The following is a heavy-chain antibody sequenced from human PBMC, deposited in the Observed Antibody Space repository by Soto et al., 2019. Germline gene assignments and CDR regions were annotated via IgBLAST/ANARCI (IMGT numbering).Heavy chain of an antibody. J-gene: IGHJ4*02. D-gene: IGHD4-17*01. V-gene: IGHV4-30-4*01. Sequence: QVQLQESGPGLVKPSQTLSLTCTVSGGSISSGDYYWSWIRQPPGKGLEWIGYISYSGSTSYNPSLKSRITISVDTSKNQFSLKLSSVTAADTAVYYCAISARTTTVTGAFRDFDYWGQGTLVTVSS. CDR3: AISARTTTVTGAFRDFDY. CDR1: GGSISSGDYY. CDR2: ISYSGST.